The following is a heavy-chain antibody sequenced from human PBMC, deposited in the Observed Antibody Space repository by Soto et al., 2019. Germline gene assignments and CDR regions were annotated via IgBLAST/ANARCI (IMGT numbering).Heavy chain of an antibody. CDR3: AREKRGLDILNGYYDSLFDY. Sequence: SLSLTCTVSGGSISSGNYYWSWIRQPPGKGLEWIGYISYSGSTYYSPSLKSRVTISVDTSKNQFSLNLSSVTAADTAVYFCAREKRGLDILNGYYDSLFDYWGQGTLVTVSS. CDR1: GGSISSGNYY. CDR2: ISYSGST. J-gene: IGHJ4*02. V-gene: IGHV4-30-4*01. D-gene: IGHD3-9*01.